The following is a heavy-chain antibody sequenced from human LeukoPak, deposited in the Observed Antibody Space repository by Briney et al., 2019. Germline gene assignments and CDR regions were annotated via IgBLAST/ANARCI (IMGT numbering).Heavy chain of an antibody. V-gene: IGHV3-23*01. CDR3: ARSEYSFDY. J-gene: IGHJ4*02. D-gene: IGHD1-26*01. CDR2: ISGSGGST. CDR1: GFTFSSYA. Sequence: GRSLRLSCAASGFTFSSYAMSWVRQAPGKGLEWVSAISGSGGSTYYADSVKGRFTISRDNAKNTLYLQMNSLRVEDTAVYYCARSEYSFDYWGQGTLVTVSS.